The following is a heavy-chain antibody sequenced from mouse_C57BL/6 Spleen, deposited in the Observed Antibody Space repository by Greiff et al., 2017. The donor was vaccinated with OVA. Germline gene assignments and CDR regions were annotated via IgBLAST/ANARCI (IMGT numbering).Heavy chain of an antibody. CDR1: GYTFTDYE. J-gene: IGHJ3*01. D-gene: IGHD2-4*01. Sequence: QVQLQQSGAELVRPGASVTLSCKASGYTFTDYEMHWVKQTPVHGLEWIGAIDPETGGTAYNQKFKGKAILTADKSSSTAYMELRSLTSEDSAVYYCTRGDDYGRFAYWGQGTLVTVSA. V-gene: IGHV1-15*01. CDR3: TRGDDYGRFAY. CDR2: IDPETGGT.